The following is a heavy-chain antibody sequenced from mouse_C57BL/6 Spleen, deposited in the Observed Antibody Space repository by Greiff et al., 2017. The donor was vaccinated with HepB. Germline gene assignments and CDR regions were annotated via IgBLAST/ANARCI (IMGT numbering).Heavy chain of an antibody. J-gene: IGHJ2*01. V-gene: IGHV1-54*01. CDR3: ARSGYYGSRGPRFDY. CDR1: GYAFTNYL. D-gene: IGHD1-1*01. CDR2: INPGSGGT. Sequence: QVQLQQSGAELVRPGTSVKVSCKASGYAFTNYLIEWVKQRPGQGLEWIGVINPGSGGTNYNEKFKGKATLTADKSSSTAYMQLSSLTSEDSAVYFCARSGYYGSRGPRFDYWGQGTTLTVSS.